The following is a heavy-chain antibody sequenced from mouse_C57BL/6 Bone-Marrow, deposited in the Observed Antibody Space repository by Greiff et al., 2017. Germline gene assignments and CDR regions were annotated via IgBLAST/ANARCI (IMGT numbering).Heavy chain of an antibody. CDR2: ISDGGSYT. D-gene: IGHD1-1*02. J-gene: IGHJ4*01. CDR1: GFTFSSYA. Sequence: EVQGVESGGGLVKPGGSLKLSCAASGFTFSSYAMSWVRQTPEKRLEWVATISDGGSYTYYPDNVKGRFTISRDNAKNNLYLQMSDLKSEDTAMYYCARLLCFYAMDYWGQGTSVTVSS. CDR3: ARLLCFYAMDY. V-gene: IGHV5-4*01.